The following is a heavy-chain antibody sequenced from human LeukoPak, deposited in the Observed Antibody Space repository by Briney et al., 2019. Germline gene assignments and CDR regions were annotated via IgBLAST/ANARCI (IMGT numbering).Heavy chain of an antibody. CDR3: TTYPMVCAINY. CDR1: GFTFSNAW. V-gene: IGHV3-15*01. Sequence: GGSLRLSCGASGFTFSNAWMSWVRQAPGKGLEWVGRIKSKIDGGTTDYAAPVKGRFTISRDDSKNTLFLQMNSLKTEDTAVYYCTTYPMVCAINYWGQGTLVTVSP. J-gene: IGHJ4*02. D-gene: IGHD2-8*01. CDR2: IKSKIDGGTT.